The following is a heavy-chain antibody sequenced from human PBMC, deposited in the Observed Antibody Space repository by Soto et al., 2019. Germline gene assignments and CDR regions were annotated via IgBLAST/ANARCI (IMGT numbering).Heavy chain of an antibody. Sequence: SETLSLTCTVFGDSIISDYWSWLLQPPGKGLEWIGYIYYTGSTNYNPSLKSRVTISVDTSKNQFSLKLSSVTAADTAVYYCARHRVGFYDRWFDYWGQGTLVTVSS. D-gene: IGHD5-12*01. V-gene: IGHV4-59*08. J-gene: IGHJ4*02. CDR2: IYYTGST. CDR1: GDSIISDY. CDR3: ARHRVGFYDRWFDY.